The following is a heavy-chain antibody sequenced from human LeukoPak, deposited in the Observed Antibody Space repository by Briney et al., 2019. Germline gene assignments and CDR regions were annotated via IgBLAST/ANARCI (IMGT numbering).Heavy chain of an antibody. CDR1: GYTVTGDC. J-gene: IGHJ4*02. V-gene: IGHV1-2*02. D-gene: IGHD3-16*01. Sequence: ATVKVSCKASGYTVTGDCRHWGRQAPGQGLEWMGWINPNSGGTNYAQKFQGRVTMTRDTSISTAYMELSRLRSDDTAVYYCARVTLGATPLDYWGQGTLVTVSS. CDR2: INPNSGGT. CDR3: ARVTLGATPLDY.